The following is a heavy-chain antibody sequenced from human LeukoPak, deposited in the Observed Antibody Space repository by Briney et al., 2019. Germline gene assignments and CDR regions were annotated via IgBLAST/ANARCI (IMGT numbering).Heavy chain of an antibody. CDR3: ARDQTTSAYYYGMDV. D-gene: IGHD4-11*01. CDR1: GCSISSGGYY. Sequence: NPSETLSLTCPFSGCSISSGGYYWSWIRQPPGEGLEWIGYIYYSGSTYYNPSLKSRVTISVDTSKNQFSLKLSSVTAADTAVYYCARDQTTSAYYYGMDVWGQGTTVTVSS. J-gene: IGHJ6*02. V-gene: IGHV4-31*03. CDR2: IYYSGST.